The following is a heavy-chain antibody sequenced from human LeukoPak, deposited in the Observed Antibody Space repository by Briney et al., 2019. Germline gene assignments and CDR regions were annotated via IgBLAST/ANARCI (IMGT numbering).Heavy chain of an antibody. CDR1: GFTFSSYS. Sequence: GSLRLSCAASGFTFSSYSMNWIRQAPGKGLEWIGYIYYTGSTNKNPSLKSRVTMSVDTSKNQFSLNLKSVTPEDTAVYYCARNLIPEQLVLNFWGQGILVTVSS. CDR3: ARNLIPEQLVLNF. V-gene: IGHV4-59*01. J-gene: IGHJ4*02. D-gene: IGHD6-13*01. CDR2: IYYTGST.